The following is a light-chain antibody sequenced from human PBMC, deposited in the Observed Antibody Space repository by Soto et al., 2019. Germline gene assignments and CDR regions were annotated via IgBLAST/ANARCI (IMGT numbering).Light chain of an antibody. CDR3: SSYSSSSTPVV. CDR1: SSDVGAYDY. Sequence: QSALTQPASLSGSPGQAITISCTGTSSDVGAYDYVSWYQQHPGKAPKLMIYEVSGRPSGVSNRFSGSKSGNRASLTISGLQAEDEADYYCSSYSSSSTPVVFGGGTQLTVL. CDR2: EVS. V-gene: IGLV2-14*01. J-gene: IGLJ2*01.